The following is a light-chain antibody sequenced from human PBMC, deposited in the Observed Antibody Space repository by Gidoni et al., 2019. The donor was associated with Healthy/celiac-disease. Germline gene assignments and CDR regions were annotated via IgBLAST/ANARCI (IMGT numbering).Light chain of an antibody. V-gene: IGLV2-14*03. J-gene: IGLJ1*01. CDR3: SSYTSSSLYV. CDR1: SSDVGGYNY. CDR2: DVS. Sequence: QSALPQPASVSVSPGQSITISCPGTSSDVGGYNYVSWYQQHPGKAPKLMIYDVSNRPSGVSNRFSGSKSGNTASLTISGLQAEDEADYYCSSYTSSSLYVFGTGTKVTVL.